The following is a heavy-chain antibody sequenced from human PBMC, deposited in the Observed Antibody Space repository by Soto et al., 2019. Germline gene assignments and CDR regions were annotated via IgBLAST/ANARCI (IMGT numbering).Heavy chain of an antibody. CDR1: GGSISSGDYY. V-gene: IGHV4-30-4*01. CDR2: IYYSGST. Sequence: QVQLQESGPGLVRPTQTLSLTCTVSGGSISSGDYYWGWIRQPPGKGLVWIGYIYYSGSTYYNPSLKSRVTISLDPSTNPFAQKLRTVTAADTTVYYCARVGSSIAVPPFDYWGQGTLVTVSS. D-gene: IGHD6-6*01. J-gene: IGHJ4*02. CDR3: ARVGSSIAVPPFDY.